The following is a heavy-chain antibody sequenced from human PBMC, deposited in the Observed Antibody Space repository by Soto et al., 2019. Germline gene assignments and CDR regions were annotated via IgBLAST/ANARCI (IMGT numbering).Heavy chain of an antibody. CDR3: ARDRLVVVPAAISSYYYYGMDV. CDR2: IIPILGTA. J-gene: IGHJ6*02. Sequence: ASVKVSCTASGGTFSSYAISWVRQAPGQGLEWMGGIIPILGTANYAQKSQGRVTITADKSTSTAYMELSSLRSEDTAVYYCARDRLVVVPAAISSYYYYGMDVWGQGTTVTVSS. V-gene: IGHV1-69*10. D-gene: IGHD2-2*01. CDR1: GGTFSSYA.